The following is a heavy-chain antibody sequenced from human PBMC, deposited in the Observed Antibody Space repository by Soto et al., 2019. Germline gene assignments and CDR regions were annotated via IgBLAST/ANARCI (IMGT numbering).Heavy chain of an antibody. CDR1: GGTFNNNG. CDR2: LIPIFGTA. J-gene: IGHJ5*02. D-gene: IGHD3-22*01. Sequence: QVQLVQSGAEVKKPGSYVKVSCKASGGTFNNNGVTWVRQAPGQGLEWMGGLIPIFGTASYARTFQGRVRISAYESTSTAYMELTSLRSEDTAVYYCAIDRRHFERSGYAGRRLVDPWGQGTLVTVSS. CDR3: AIDRRHFERSGYAGRRLVDP. V-gene: IGHV1-69*01.